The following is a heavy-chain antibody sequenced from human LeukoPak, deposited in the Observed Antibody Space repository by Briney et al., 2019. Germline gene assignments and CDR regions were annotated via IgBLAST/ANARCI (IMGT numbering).Heavy chain of an antibody. CDR3: AKRGTVTSNFEY. Sequence: GGSLRLSCAASGFTFSSRGMHWVRQAPGKGLEWVAFIQNDGNNKYYADSVKGRFTISRDNSKNTLYLQMNSLRTEDTADYYCAKRGTVTSNFEYWGQGTLVTVSS. V-gene: IGHV3-30*02. J-gene: IGHJ4*02. D-gene: IGHD4-17*01. CDR1: GFTFSSRG. CDR2: IQNDGNNK.